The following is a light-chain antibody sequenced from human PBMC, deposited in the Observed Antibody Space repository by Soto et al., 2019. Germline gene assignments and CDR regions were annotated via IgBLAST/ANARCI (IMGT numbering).Light chain of an antibody. J-gene: IGLJ2*01. V-gene: IGLV3-21*04. Sequence: SYELTQPPSVSVAPGKTARITCGGNNIGSKSVHWYQQKPGKAPVLVIYYDRDRPSGIPERFSGSNSGNTATLTIRRVEAGDEADYYCQVWDSSSDHPVCGGGTQLTVL. CDR3: QVWDSSSDHPV. CDR2: YDR. CDR1: NIGSKS.